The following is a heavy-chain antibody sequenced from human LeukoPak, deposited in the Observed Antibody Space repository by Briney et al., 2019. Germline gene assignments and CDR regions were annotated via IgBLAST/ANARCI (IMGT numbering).Heavy chain of an antibody. CDR1: GGSFSGYY. D-gene: IGHD3-3*01. V-gene: IGHV4-34*01. CDR3: ARDRADFWSGLVGNYYYGMDV. Sequence: SSETLSLTCAVYGGSFSGYYWSWIRQPPGKGLEWIGEINHSGSTNYNPSLKSRVTISVDTSKNQFSLKLSSVTAADTAVYYCARDRADFWSGLVGNYYYGMDVWGQGTTVTVSS. CDR2: INHSGST. J-gene: IGHJ6*02.